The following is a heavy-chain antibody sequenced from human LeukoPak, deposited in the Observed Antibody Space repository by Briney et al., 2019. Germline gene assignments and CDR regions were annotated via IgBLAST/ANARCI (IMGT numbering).Heavy chain of an antibody. Sequence: ASVKVSCKASGGTFSSYAISWVRQAPGQGLEWMGWTSAYNGNTNYAQKLQGRVTMTTDTSTSTAYMELRSLRSDDTAVYYCARSGAKLAAAANFDYWGQGTLVTVSS. CDR3: ARSGAKLAAAANFDY. V-gene: IGHV1-18*01. D-gene: IGHD6-13*01. J-gene: IGHJ4*02. CDR1: GGTFSSYA. CDR2: TSAYNGNT.